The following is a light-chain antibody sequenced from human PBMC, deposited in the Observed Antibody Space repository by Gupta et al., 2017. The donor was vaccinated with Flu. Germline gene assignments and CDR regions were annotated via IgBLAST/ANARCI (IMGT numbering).Light chain of an antibody. V-gene: IGKV4-1*01. CDR1: QSVLYSSKNKNY. Sequence: DIVMTQSPDSLAVSLGERATINCKSSQSVLYSSKNKNYLAWDQQKPGQPPKLLIYWASTRESGVPDRFSGSGSGTDFSLTSSSLEAEDVAVYDCQQYYSTPPLLGQGTKVE. CDR2: WAS. CDR3: QQYYSTPPL. J-gene: IGKJ1*01.